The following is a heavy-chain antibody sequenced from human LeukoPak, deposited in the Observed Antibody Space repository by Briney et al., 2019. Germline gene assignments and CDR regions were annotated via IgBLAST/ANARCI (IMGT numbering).Heavy chain of an antibody. CDR1: GGSISSYD. Sequence: SETLSLTCTASGGSISSYDWSWIRQSPGKGLEWVGHIYNFGSTNYNPSLKSRVTISVDTSKNQFSLKLSSVTAADTAVYYCARAIVVVVTAPPYWYFDLWGRGTLVTVSS. CDR3: ARAIVVVVTAPPYWYFDL. CDR2: IYNFGST. V-gene: IGHV4-4*08. J-gene: IGHJ2*01. D-gene: IGHD2-21*02.